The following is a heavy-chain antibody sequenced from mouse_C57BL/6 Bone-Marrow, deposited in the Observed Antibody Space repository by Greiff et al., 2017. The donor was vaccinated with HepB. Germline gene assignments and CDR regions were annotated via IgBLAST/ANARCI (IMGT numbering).Heavy chain of an antibody. CDR2: IYPGSGST. V-gene: IGHV1-55*01. Sequence: QVQLQQPGAELVKPGASGKMSCKASGYPFPSYWITGVKQRPGQGLEWIGDIYPGSGSTNYNGKFKGNATLTVDTSSSTAYMQLSSLTSEDSAVYYCARRGFHYYGSSPFDYWGQGTTLTVSS. CDR1: GYPFPSYW. J-gene: IGHJ2*01. CDR3: ARRGFHYYGSSPFDY. D-gene: IGHD1-1*01.